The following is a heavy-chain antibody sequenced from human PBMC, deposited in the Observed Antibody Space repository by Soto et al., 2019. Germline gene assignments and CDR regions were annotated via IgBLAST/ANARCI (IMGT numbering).Heavy chain of an antibody. Sequence: RLSCAASGFTFSSYAMSWVRHAPGKGLEWVSAISGSGGSTYYADSVKGRFTISRDNSKNTLYLQMNSLRAEDTAVYYCAKATAPGKLLWLGELLTNDAFDIRGQGTIVTVSS. CDR2: ISGSGGST. V-gene: IGHV3-23*01. CDR3: AKATAPGKLLWLGELLTNDAFDI. J-gene: IGHJ3*02. D-gene: IGHD3-10*01. CDR1: GFTFSSYA.